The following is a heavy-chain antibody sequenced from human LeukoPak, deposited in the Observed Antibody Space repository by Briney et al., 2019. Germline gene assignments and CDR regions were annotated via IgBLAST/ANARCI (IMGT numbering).Heavy chain of an antibody. CDR3: AREYGDSPFDY. V-gene: IGHV3-23*01. CDR1: GFTFSSYA. J-gene: IGHJ4*02. CDR2: ISGSGGST. D-gene: IGHD4-17*01. Sequence: GGSLRLSCAASGFTFSSYAMSWVRQAPGKGLEWVSAISGSGGSTYYADSVKGRFTISRDNAKNSLYLQMNSLRAEGTAVYYCAREYGDSPFDYWGQGTLVTVSS.